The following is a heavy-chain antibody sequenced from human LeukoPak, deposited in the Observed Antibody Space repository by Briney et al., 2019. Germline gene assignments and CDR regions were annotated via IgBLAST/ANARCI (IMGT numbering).Heavy chain of an antibody. CDR2: IKQDGSEK. Sequence: GGSLRLSCAASGFTFSRYSMSWVRQAPGKGLEWVANIKQDGSEKYYVDSVKGRFTISRDNAKNSLYLQMNSLRAEDTAVYYCARGFGSGSYYHYYYYYMDVWGKGTTVTISS. D-gene: IGHD3-10*01. CDR1: GFTFSRYS. J-gene: IGHJ6*03. CDR3: ARGFGSGSYYHYYYYYMDV. V-gene: IGHV3-7*01.